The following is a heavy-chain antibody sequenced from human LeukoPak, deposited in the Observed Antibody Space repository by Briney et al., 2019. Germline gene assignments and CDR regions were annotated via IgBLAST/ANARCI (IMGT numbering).Heavy chain of an antibody. J-gene: IGHJ4*02. CDR2: ISAYNGNT. Sequence: GASVKVSCKASGYTFTSYGISWVRQAPGQGLEWMGWISAYNGNTNYAQKLQGRVTMTTDTSTSTAYVELRSLRSDDTAVYYCARDRGSGWYGGSDYWGQGTLVTVSS. CDR1: GYTFTSYG. D-gene: IGHD6-19*01. V-gene: IGHV1-18*04. CDR3: ARDRGSGWYGGSDY.